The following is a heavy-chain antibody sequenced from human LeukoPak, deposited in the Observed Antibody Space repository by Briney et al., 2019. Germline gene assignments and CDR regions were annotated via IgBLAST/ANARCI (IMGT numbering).Heavy chain of an antibody. CDR3: AKAPGLFSYFDY. CDR2: ISWNSGSI. Sequence: GGSLRLSCAASGFTFDDYAMHWVRQVPGKGLEWVSGISWNSGSIGYADSAKGRFTISRDNAKNSLYLQMNSLRAEDTALYYCAKAPGLFSYFDYWGQGTLVTVSS. J-gene: IGHJ4*02. D-gene: IGHD3-3*01. V-gene: IGHV3-9*01. CDR1: GFTFDDYA.